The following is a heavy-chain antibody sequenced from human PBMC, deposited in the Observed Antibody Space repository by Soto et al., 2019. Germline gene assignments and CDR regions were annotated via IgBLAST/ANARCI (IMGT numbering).Heavy chain of an antibody. CDR3: ARGIEGWYQGRYYYGMDV. CDR2: IYYSGST. V-gene: IGHV4-59*11. CDR1: GGSIISHY. Sequence: PSETLSLTCSVSGGSIISHYWSWIRQPPGKGLEWIGYIYYSGSTNYNPSLKSRVTISVDTSKNQFSLKLSSVTAADTAVYYCARGIEGWYQGRYYYGMDVWGQGATVTVSS. J-gene: IGHJ6*02. D-gene: IGHD6-19*01.